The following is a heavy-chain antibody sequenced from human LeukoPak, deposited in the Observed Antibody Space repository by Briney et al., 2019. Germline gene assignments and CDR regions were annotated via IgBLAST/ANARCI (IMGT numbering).Heavy chain of an antibody. D-gene: IGHD1-26*01. CDR2: ISSSGSTI. CDR1: GFTFSSYE. Sequence: GGSLRLSCAASGFTFSSYEMNWVRQAPGKGLEWVSYISSSGSTIYYADSVKGRFTISRDNAKNSLYLQMNSLRAEDTAVYYCASPPSGRYLSGRFDYWGQGNLVTVSS. CDR3: ASPPSGRYLSGRFDY. J-gene: IGHJ4*02. V-gene: IGHV3-48*03.